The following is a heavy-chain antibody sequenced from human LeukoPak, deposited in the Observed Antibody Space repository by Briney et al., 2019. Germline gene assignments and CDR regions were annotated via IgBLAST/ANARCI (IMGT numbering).Heavy chain of an antibody. CDR2: IYTSGST. CDR3: AREKYYYDSSGYASEWYFDL. J-gene: IGHJ2*01. CDR1: GGSISSGSYY. V-gene: IGHV4-61*02. Sequence: SETLSLTCTVSGGSISSGSYYWSWIQQPAGKGLEWIGRIYTSGSTNYNPSLKSRVTISVDTSKNQFSLKLSSVTAADTAVYYCAREKYYYDSSGYASEWYFDLWGRGTLVTVSS. D-gene: IGHD3-22*01.